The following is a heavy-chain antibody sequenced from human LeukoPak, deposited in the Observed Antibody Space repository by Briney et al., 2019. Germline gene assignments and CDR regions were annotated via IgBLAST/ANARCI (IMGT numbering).Heavy chain of an antibody. CDR1: GGSISSYY. J-gene: IGHJ6*02. D-gene: IGHD3-10*01. CDR3: ARDKGVFPGDYYYGMDV. Sequence: SETLSPTCTVSGGSISSYYWSWIRQPPGKGLEWIGYIYYSGSTNYNPSLKSRVTISVDTSKNQFSLKLSSVTAADTAVYYCARDKGVFPGDYYYGMDVWGQGTTVTVSS. CDR2: IYYSGST. V-gene: IGHV4-59*01.